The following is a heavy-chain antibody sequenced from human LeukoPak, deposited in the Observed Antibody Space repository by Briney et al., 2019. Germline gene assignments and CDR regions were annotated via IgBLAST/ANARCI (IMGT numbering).Heavy chain of an antibody. CDR1: GGSFSGYY. CDR3: ARTAAAGRGGYYFDY. J-gene: IGHJ4*02. D-gene: IGHD6-13*01. Sequence: LETLSLTCAVYGGSFSGYYWSWIRQPPGKGLEWIGEINHSGSTNYNPSLKSRVTISVDTSKNQFSLKLSSVTAADTAVYYCARTAAAGRGGYYFDYWGQGTLVTVSS. CDR2: INHSGST. V-gene: IGHV4-34*01.